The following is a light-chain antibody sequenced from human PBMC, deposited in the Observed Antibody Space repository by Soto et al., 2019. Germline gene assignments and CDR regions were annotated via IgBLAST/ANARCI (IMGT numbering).Light chain of an antibody. CDR3: QQRSQWPPMT. CDR2: DAS. Sequence: EIVLTQSPATLSAFPGDRVTLSCRASQALNTRLAWYQHKPGQAPRLLIYDASSRATGVPARFSGSGSGTDFSLTISSLEPEDVAVYYCQQRSQWPPMTFGQGTRLEVK. V-gene: IGKV3-11*01. J-gene: IGKJ5*01. CDR1: QALNTR.